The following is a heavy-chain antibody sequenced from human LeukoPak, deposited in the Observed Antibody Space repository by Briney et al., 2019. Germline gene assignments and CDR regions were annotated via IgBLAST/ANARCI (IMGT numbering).Heavy chain of an antibody. J-gene: IGHJ6*02. V-gene: IGHV4-30-2*01. CDR3: ARDFSYCSSTSCYDYYYYGMDV. CDR1: GGSISSGGYS. CDR2: IYHRGNT. D-gene: IGHD2-2*01. Sequence: SETLSLTCAVSGGSISSGGYSWSWIRQPPGKALEWIGYIYHRGNTYYSPSLKSRVTISVDRSKNQFSLKLSSVTAADTAVYYCARDFSYCSSTSCYDYYYYGMDVWGQGTTVTVSS.